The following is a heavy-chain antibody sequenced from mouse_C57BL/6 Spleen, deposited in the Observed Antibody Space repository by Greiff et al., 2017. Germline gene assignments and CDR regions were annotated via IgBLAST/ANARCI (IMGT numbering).Heavy chain of an antibody. CDR3: ATPPSYGSSHY. Sequence: DVKLVESGGGLVKPGGSLKLSCAASGFTFSDYGMHWVRQAPEKGLEWVAYISSGSSTIYYADTVKGRFTISRDNAKNTLFLQMTSLRSEDTAMYYCATPPSYGSSHYWGQGTTLTVSS. CDR2: ISSGSSTI. V-gene: IGHV5-17*01. CDR1: GFTFSDYG. J-gene: IGHJ2*01. D-gene: IGHD1-1*01.